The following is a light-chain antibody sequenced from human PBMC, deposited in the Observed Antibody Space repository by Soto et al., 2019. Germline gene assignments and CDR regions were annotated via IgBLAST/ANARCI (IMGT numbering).Light chain of an antibody. CDR1: QSVSRY. Sequence: IVLTQSPCTLSCSHFERATLSCRASQSVSRYLAWYQQKPGQAPRLLIYGDFTRATGIPDRFSGSGSGTDFTLTISSLEPEDYGVYHCQQYGKSPITFGQGTRLEVK. CDR2: GDF. V-gene: IGKV3-20*01. CDR3: QQYGKSPIT. J-gene: IGKJ5*01.